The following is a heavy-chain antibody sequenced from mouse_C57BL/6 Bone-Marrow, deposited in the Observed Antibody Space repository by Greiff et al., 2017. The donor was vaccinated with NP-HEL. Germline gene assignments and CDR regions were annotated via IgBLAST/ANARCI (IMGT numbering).Heavy chain of an antibody. CDR3: TTEVGYYYAMDY. V-gene: IGHV6-3*01. D-gene: IGHD1-1*02. Sequence: EVKVEESGGGLVQPGGSMKLSCVASGFTFSNYWMNWVRQSPEKGLEWVAQIRLKSDNYATHYAESVKGRFTISRDDSKSSVYLQMNNLRAEDTGIYYCTTEVGYYYAMDYWGQGTSVTVSS. CDR2: IRLKSDNYAT. J-gene: IGHJ4*01. CDR1: GFTFSNYW.